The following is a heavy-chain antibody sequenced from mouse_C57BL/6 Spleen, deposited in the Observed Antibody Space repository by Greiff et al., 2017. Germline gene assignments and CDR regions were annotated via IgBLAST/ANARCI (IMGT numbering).Heavy chain of an antibody. CDR3: ARHSVYDYDGGYAMDY. Sequence: QVQLKESGPELVKPGASVEISCKASGYSFTSYYIHWVKQRPGQGLEWIGWIYPGSGNTKYNEKFKGKATLTADTSSSTAYMQLSSLTSEDSAVYYCARHSVYDYDGGYAMDYWGQGTSVTVSS. V-gene: IGHV1-66*01. CDR2: IYPGSGNT. D-gene: IGHD2-4*01. J-gene: IGHJ4*01. CDR1: GYSFTSYY.